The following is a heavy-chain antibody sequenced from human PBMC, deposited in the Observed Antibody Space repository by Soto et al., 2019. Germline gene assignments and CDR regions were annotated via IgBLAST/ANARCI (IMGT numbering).Heavy chain of an antibody. V-gene: IGHV4-34*01. J-gene: IGHJ6*02. Sequence: SETLSLTCAVYGGSFSGYYWSWIRKPPGQGLEWIGEINHSGSTNYNPSLKSRVTISVDTSKNQFSLKLSSVTAADTAVYYCARGSLRGGAVAGTYYYYGMDVWGQGTTVT. CDR3: ARGSLRGGAVAGTYYYYGMDV. CDR1: GGSFSGYY. D-gene: IGHD6-19*01. CDR2: INHSGST.